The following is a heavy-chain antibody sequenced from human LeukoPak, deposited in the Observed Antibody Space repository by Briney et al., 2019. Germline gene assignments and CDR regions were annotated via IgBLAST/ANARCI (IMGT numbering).Heavy chain of an antibody. CDR2: INPYSGGT. Sequence: ASVKVSCKASGYTFIDYYIHWVRQAPGQGLECMGRINPYSGGTNYAQKFQGRVTMTRDTSISTAYMELSRLRSDDTAVYYCARDDNSGYFSGPWGQGTLVTVSS. D-gene: IGHD3-22*01. J-gene: IGHJ5*02. V-gene: IGHV1-2*06. CDR1: GYTFIDYY. CDR3: ARDDNSGYFSGP.